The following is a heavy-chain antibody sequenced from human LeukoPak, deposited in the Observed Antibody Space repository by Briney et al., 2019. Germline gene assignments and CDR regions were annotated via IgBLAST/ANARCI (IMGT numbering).Heavy chain of an antibody. Sequence: PAGSLTLSCAVSGFTFSSYAMHWVRQPPGKGLEWVGVISYDGSNKYYADSVKGRFTTSRDNSKNTLNLQMNSLRAEDTAIYYCARGLPMVGTPIPPPRWGQGTLVTVSS. CDR2: ISYDGSNK. CDR1: GFTFSSYA. D-gene: IGHD4/OR15-4a*01. CDR3: ARGLPMVGTPIPPPR. V-gene: IGHV3-30-3*01. J-gene: IGHJ1*01.